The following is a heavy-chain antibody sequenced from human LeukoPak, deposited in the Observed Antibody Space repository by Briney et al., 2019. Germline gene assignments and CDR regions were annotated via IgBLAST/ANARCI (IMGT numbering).Heavy chain of an antibody. CDR1: GGSISSHY. V-gene: IGHV4-59*11. D-gene: IGHD4-17*01. CDR3: ARLTVTSTDAFDI. J-gene: IGHJ3*02. Sequence: SETLSLTCTVPGGSISSHYWSWIRQPPGKGLEWIGYIYYSGSTNYNPSLKSRVTISVDTSKNQFSLKLSSVTAADTAVYYCARLTVTSTDAFDIWGQGTMVTVSS. CDR2: IYYSGST.